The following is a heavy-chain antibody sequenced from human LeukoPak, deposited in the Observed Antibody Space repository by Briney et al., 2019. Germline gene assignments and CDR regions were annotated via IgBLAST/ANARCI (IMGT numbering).Heavy chain of an antibody. J-gene: IGHJ3*02. CDR1: GFTFSSYG. CDR2: ISGSGGST. D-gene: IGHD3-22*01. Sequence: GGSLRLSCAASGFTFSSYGMSWVRQAPGKGLEWVSAISGSGGSTYYADSVKGRFTISRDNSKNTLYLQMNSLRAEDTAVYYCAKGYYYDSSGYVYAFDIWGQGTMVTVSS. V-gene: IGHV3-23*01. CDR3: AKGYYYDSSGYVYAFDI.